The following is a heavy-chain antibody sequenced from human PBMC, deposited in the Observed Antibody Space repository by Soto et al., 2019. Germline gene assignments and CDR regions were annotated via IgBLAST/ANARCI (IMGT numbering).Heavy chain of an antibody. J-gene: IGHJ3*02. D-gene: IGHD2-15*01. CDR1: GFTFSSYD. Sequence: GGSLRLSYAASGFTFSSYDMHWVRQATGKGLEWVSAIGTAGDTYYPGSVKGRFTISRENAKNSLYLQMNSLRAGDTAVYYCARAEYCSGGSCYSADAFDIWGQGTMVTVSS. V-gene: IGHV3-13*01. CDR3: ARAEYCSGGSCYSADAFDI. CDR2: IGTAGDT.